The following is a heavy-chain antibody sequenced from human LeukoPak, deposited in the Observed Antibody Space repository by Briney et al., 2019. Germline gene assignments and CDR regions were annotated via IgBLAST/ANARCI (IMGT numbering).Heavy chain of an antibody. D-gene: IGHD5-18*01. CDR1: GGFISSGGYY. V-gene: IGHV4-30-2*01. J-gene: IGHJ4*02. Sequence: SQTLSLTCTVSGGFISSGGYYWSWIRQHPGKGLEWIGYIYHSGSTYCNPSLKSRVTISVDRSKNQFSLKLSSVTAADTAVYYCARARGYSYIVDYWGQGTLVTVSS. CDR3: ARARGYSYIVDY. CDR2: IYHSGST.